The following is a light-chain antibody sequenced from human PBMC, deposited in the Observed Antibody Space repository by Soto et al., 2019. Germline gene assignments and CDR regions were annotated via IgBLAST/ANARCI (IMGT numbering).Light chain of an antibody. CDR1: SSDVGAYNF. J-gene: IGLJ1*01. V-gene: IGLV2-14*03. CDR2: DVS. CDR3: SSYTSSSPHV. Sequence: QSALTQPASVSGSPGQSITISCTGTSSDVGAYNFVSWYQQHPGKLPKLMIFDVSRRPSGVSDRFSGSKSGNTASLTISGLQAEDEGDYYCSSYTSSSPHVFGSGTKVTVL.